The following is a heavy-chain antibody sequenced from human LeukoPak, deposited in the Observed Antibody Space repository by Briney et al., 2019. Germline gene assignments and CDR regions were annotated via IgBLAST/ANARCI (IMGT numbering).Heavy chain of an antibody. V-gene: IGHV1-24*01. CDR1: GYTLTELS. J-gene: IGHJ4*02. D-gene: IGHD1-26*01. CDR3: ATGLPVRWELWYRLGY. Sequence: GASVKVSCKVSGYTLTELSMHWVRQAPGKGLEWMGGFDPEDGETIYAQKFQGRVTMTEDTSTDTAYMELSSLRSEDTAVYYCATGLPVRWELWYRLGYWGQGTLVTVSS. CDR2: FDPEDGET.